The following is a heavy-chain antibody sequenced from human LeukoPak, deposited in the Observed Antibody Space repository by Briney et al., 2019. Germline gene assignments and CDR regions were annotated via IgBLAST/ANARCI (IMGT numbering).Heavy chain of an antibody. J-gene: IGHJ6*02. CDR3: AEGSAKYLYYGMDV. Sequence: GGSLRLSCAASGFTFSSYSMNWVRQAPGKGLEWVSSISSSSSYIYYADSVKGRFTISRDNAKNSLYLQMNSLRAEDTAVYYCAEGSAKYLYYGMDVWGQGTTVTVSS. CDR2: ISSSSSYI. CDR1: GFTFSSYS. V-gene: IGHV3-21*01. D-gene: IGHD4/OR15-4a*01.